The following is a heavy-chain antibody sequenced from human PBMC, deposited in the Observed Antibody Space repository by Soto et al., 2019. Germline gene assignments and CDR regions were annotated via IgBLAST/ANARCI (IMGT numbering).Heavy chain of an antibody. Sequence: ASVKVSCKASGGTFSSYAISWVRQAPGQGLEWMGGIIPIFGTANYAQKFQGRVTITADESTSTAYMELSSLRSEDTAVYYCARDDGYYYDSSGYYYLDYWGQGTLVTVSS. V-gene: IGHV1-69*13. D-gene: IGHD3-22*01. CDR2: IIPIFGTA. CDR1: GGTFSSYA. CDR3: ARDDGYYYDSSGYYYLDY. J-gene: IGHJ4*02.